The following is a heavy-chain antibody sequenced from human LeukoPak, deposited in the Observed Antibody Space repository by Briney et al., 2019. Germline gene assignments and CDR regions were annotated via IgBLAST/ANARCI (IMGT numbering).Heavy chain of an antibody. CDR1: GFTFSSYE. J-gene: IGHJ5*02. Sequence: GGSLRLSCAASGFTFSSYEMNWVRQAPGKGLEWIPYISSSGSTIYYADSVKGRFTISRDNAKNSLYLQMNSLRAEDTSVYYCARDTNGDGWFDPWGQGTLVTVSS. CDR2: ISSSGSTI. CDR3: ARDTNGDGWFDP. V-gene: IGHV3-48*03. D-gene: IGHD4-17*01.